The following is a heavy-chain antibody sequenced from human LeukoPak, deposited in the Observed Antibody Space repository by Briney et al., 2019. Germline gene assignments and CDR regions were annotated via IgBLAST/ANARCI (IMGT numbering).Heavy chain of an antibody. CDR2: ISGDGKTT. V-gene: IGHV3-43*02. D-gene: IGHD1-26*01. CDR3: AKGVRSGTYYNCFDS. CDR1: GFNVDDYA. Sequence: GGSLKLSCVASGFNVDDYALHWVRQAPGKGLEWISLISGDGKTTHYANSVKGRFTISRDNSENSLYLRMSSLRSEDTTLYYCAKGVRSGTYYNCFDSWGQGTLVTVSS. J-gene: IGHJ5*01.